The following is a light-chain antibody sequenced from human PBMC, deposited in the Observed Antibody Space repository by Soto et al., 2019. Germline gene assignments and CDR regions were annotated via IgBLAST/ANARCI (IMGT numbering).Light chain of an antibody. CDR3: QQYNNWPVT. CDR1: QSVSSN. Sequence: EIVMTQSPATLSVSPGERAALSCRASQSVSSNLAWYQQKPGQAPRLLIYGASTRATGIPARFSGSGSGTEFTLTISSLQSEDFAVYYCQQYNNWPVTFGRGTK. CDR2: GAS. J-gene: IGKJ4*01. V-gene: IGKV3D-15*01.